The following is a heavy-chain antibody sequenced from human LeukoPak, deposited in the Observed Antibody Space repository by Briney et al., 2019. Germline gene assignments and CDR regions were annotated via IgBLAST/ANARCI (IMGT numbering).Heavy chain of an antibody. CDR2: TYQRSKWYN. J-gene: IGHJ4*02. V-gene: IGHV6-1*01. CDR1: GDSVSINSAA. D-gene: IGHD6-19*01. CDR3: ARSPSPYSSGRYFDY. Sequence: PSQTLSLTCAISGDSVSINSAAWNWIRQSPSRGLEWLGRTYQRSKWYNDYAVSVKSRITINPDISKNQFSLQSNSVTPEDTAVYYCARSPSPYSSGRYFDYWGQGTLVTVSS.